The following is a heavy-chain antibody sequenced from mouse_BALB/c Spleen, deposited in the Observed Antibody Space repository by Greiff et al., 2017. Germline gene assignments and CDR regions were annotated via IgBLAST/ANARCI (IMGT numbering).Heavy chain of an antibody. J-gene: IGHJ3*02. CDR2: IYPGSGST. CDR3: TRTNWDG. Sequence: LQQPGSELVRPGASVKLSCKASGYTFTSYWMHWVKQRPGQGLEWIGNIYPGSGSTNYDEKFKSKATLTVDTSSSTAYMQLSSLTSEDSAVYYCTRTNWDGWGQGTLVTVSA. V-gene: IGHV1S22*01. D-gene: IGHD4-1*01. CDR1: GYTFTSYW.